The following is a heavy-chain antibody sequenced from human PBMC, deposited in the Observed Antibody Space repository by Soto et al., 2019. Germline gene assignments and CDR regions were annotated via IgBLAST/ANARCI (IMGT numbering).Heavy chain of an antibody. CDR2: VSPYNGDT. J-gene: IGHJ6*02. CDR1: GYNFVSYA. V-gene: IGHV1-18*01. CDR3: ARDFLTRISWGSTTAQYSYYGMEV. Sequence: QFHLVQSGDEVKKPGASVRVSCKASGYNFVSYALSWVRQAPGQGPEWIGRVSPYNGDTNYAQKFQGRVTITTDTSTTTAYMDLRSLKSDDTAVYFCARDFLTRISWGSTTAQYSYYGMEVWGQGATVTVSS. D-gene: IGHD3-9*01.